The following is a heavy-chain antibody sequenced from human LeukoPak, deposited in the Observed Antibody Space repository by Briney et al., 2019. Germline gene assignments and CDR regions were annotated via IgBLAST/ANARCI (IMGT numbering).Heavy chain of an antibody. CDR1: GFTFRSYE. CDR3: AKDRCSNGIGCYYYYMDV. CDR2: ISGSGGST. D-gene: IGHD2-8*01. Sequence: PGGSLRLSCAASGFTFRSYEMNWVRQAPGKGLEWVSAISGSGGSTYYADSVKGRFSISRDSSKNILCLQLNSLRAEDTAVYYCAKDRCSNGIGCYYYYMDVWGKGTTVTISS. J-gene: IGHJ6*03. V-gene: IGHV3-23*01.